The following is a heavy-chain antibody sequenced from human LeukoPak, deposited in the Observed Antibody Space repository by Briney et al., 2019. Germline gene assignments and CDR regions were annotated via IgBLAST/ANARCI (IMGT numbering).Heavy chain of an antibody. CDR1: DYXFTSYV. D-gene: IGHD3-22*01. Sequence: ASVKVSCKASDYXFTSYVMSWVRQAPGQGLEWMGSIYAYNGNTNYVQKFQGRVTMTTDTSTSTAYMQLRSLRSDDTAVYYCARDAPYFYDTSGYPFDYWGQGTLVTVSS. V-gene: IGHV1-18*04. CDR3: ARDAPYFYDTSGYPFDY. CDR2: IYAYNGNT. J-gene: IGHJ4*02.